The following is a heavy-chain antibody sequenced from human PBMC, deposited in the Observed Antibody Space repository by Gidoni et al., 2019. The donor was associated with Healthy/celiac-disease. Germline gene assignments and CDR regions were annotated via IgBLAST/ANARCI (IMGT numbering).Heavy chain of an antibody. CDR3: ARVSGLGIFGVVILELQWFDP. CDR1: GGSISSSSYY. D-gene: IGHD3-3*01. Sequence: QLQLQESGPGLVKPSETLSLTCTVSGGSISSSSYYWGWIRQPPGKGLEWIGSIYYSGSTYYNPSLKRRVTISVDTSKNQFSLKLSSVTAADTAVYYCARVSGLGIFGVVILELQWFDPWGQGTLVTVSS. CDR2: IYYSGST. V-gene: IGHV4-39*01. J-gene: IGHJ5*02.